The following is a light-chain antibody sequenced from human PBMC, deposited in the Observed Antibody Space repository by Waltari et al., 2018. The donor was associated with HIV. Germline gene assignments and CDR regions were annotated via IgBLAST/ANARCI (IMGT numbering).Light chain of an antibody. CDR3: QQYNNWPPRT. V-gene: IGKV3-15*01. Sequence: EIVMTQSPATLSVSPGERHTVPCRASQSVTSNLAWYQQKPGQAPRLLIYGASTRATGIPARFSGSGSGTEFTLTISSLQSEDFAVYYCQQYNNWPPRTFGQGTKVEIK. J-gene: IGKJ1*01. CDR2: GAS. CDR1: QSVTSN.